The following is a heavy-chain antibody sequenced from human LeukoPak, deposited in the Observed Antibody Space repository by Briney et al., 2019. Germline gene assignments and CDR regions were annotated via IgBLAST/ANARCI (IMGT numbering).Heavy chain of an antibody. CDR3: ARRRAAAGMGY. Sequence: SETLSLTCTVSGGSISSSSYYWGWIRQPPGKGLEWIGSIYYSGSTYYNPSLKSRVTISVDTSKNQFSLKLSSVTAADSAVYYCARRRAAAGMGYWGQGTLVTVSS. CDR2: IYYSGST. J-gene: IGHJ4*02. CDR1: GGSISSSSYY. V-gene: IGHV4-39*01. D-gene: IGHD6-13*01.